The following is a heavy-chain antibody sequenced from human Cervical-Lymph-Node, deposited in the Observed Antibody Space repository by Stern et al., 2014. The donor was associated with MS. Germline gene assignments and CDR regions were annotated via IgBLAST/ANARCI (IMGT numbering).Heavy chain of an antibody. V-gene: IGHV3-74*02. CDR3: ARGVMVAATYAYDI. CDR2: IKSDESST. Sequence: EVQLVESGGGLVQPGGSLRLSCAASGFTFSTYWMHWVRQAPGQGLVWVSRIKSDESSTTYADSVKGRFSISRDNDKNTLYLQMNSLRAEDTAVYYCARGVMVAATYAYDIWGQGTMVTISS. J-gene: IGHJ3*02. D-gene: IGHD2-15*01. CDR1: GFTFSTYW.